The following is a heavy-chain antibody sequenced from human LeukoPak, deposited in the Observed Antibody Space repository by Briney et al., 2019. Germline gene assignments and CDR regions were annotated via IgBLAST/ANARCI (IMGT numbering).Heavy chain of an antibody. Sequence: EASVKVSCKASGYTFTSYGISWVRQAPGQGLEWMGWISAYNGNTNYAQKLQGRVTMTTDTSASTAYMELSSLRSEDTAVYYCARDSIDYGDSFDYWGQGTLVTVSS. CDR3: ARDSIDYGDSFDY. CDR1: GYTFTSYG. CDR2: ISAYNGNT. J-gene: IGHJ4*02. V-gene: IGHV1-18*01. D-gene: IGHD4-17*01.